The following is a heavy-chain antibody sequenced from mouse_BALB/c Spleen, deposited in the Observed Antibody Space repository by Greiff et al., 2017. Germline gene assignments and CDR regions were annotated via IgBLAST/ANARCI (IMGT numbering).Heavy chain of an antibody. D-gene: IGHD1-1*01. CDR2: IYPGGGYT. Sequence: VQLQESGAELVRPGTSVKISCKASGYTFTNYWLGWVKQRPGHGLEWIGDIYPGGGYTNYNEKFKGKATLTADTSSSTAYMQLSSLTSEDSAVYFCARSGYYGSSYLYYAMDYWGQGTSVTVSS. CDR3: ARSGYYGSSYLYYAMDY. CDR1: GYTFTNYW. V-gene: IGHV1-63*02. J-gene: IGHJ4*01.